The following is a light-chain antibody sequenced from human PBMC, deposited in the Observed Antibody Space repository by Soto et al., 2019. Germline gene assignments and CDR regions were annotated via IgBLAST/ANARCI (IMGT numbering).Light chain of an antibody. CDR1: RRDVGGYNY. CDR2: EVT. Sequence: QSVLTQPASVSGSPGQSITISCTGTRRDVGGYNYVSWYQQYPGKSPKLLIYEVTHRPSGVSNRFSGSKSGNTASLTISGLRADDEADYYCSSYTISNTLPFVFGTGTKLTVL. CDR3: SSYTISNTLPFV. J-gene: IGLJ1*01. V-gene: IGLV2-14*01.